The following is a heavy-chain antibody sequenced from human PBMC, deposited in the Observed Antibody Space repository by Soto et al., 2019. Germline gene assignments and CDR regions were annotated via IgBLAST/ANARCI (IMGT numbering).Heavy chain of an antibody. CDR1: GGSISSSSYY. Sequence: QLQLQESGPGLVKPSETLSLTCTVSGGSISSSSYYWGWIRQPPGKGLEWIGSIYYSGSTYYNPSLKSRVTISVDTSKNQFSLKLSSVTAADTAVYYCARQRPSQGAFDIWGQGTMVTVSS. CDR3: ARQRPSQGAFDI. J-gene: IGHJ3*02. V-gene: IGHV4-39*01. CDR2: IYYSGST.